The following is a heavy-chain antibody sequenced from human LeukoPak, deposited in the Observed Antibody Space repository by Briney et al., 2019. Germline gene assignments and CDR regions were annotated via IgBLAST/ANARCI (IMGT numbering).Heavy chain of an antibody. Sequence: SGGSLRLSCVVSGFTFNRCWMNWVRQAPGKGLEWVAHINPDGRDTYYVDSVKGRFTISRDNAKNSLYLQMNSLRAEDTAVYYCARDGFHSYGPTQEFLVYWGQGTLVTVSS. V-gene: IGHV3-7*01. CDR2: INPDGRDT. CDR3: ARDGFHSYGPTQEFLVY. D-gene: IGHD5-18*01. J-gene: IGHJ4*02. CDR1: GFTFNRCW.